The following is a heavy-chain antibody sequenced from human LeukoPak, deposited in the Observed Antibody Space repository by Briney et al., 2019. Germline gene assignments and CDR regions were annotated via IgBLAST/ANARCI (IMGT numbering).Heavy chain of an antibody. CDR1: GGSISSYY. CDR2: IYYSGST. Sequence: SETLSLTCTVSGGSISSYYWSWIRQPPGKGLEWIGYIYYSGSTNYNPSLKSRVTISVDTSKNQFSLKLSSVTAADTAVYYCAREIYYGSETGAFDIWGQGTMVTVSS. J-gene: IGHJ3*02. CDR3: AREIYYGSETGAFDI. V-gene: IGHV4-59*12. D-gene: IGHD3-10*01.